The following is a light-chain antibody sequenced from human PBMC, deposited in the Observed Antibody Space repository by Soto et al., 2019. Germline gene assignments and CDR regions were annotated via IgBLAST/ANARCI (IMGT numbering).Light chain of an antibody. CDR3: QKYGSSPPVT. CDR1: QSVSSSY. V-gene: IGKV3-20*01. CDR2: GAS. J-gene: IGKJ3*01. Sequence: EIVLTQSPGTLSLSPGERVTLPCRASQSVSSSYLAWYQQKPGQAPRLLIYGASSRATGIPDRFSGSGSGTDFTLTISRLEPEDFAVYYCQKYGSSPPVTFGPGTKVDIK.